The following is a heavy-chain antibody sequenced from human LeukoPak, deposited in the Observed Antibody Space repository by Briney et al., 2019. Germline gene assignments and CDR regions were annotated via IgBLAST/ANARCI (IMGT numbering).Heavy chain of an antibody. Sequence: SETLSLTCTVSGGSISSYYWSWIRQPPGKGLEWIGYIYYSGNTNYNPSLKSRVTISVDTSKNQFSLKLSSVTAADTAVYYCAEAEPSGYFDYWGQGTLVTVSS. CDR2: IYYSGNT. CDR1: GGSISSYY. D-gene: IGHD3-10*01. J-gene: IGHJ4*02. CDR3: AEAEPSGYFDY. V-gene: IGHV4-59*01.